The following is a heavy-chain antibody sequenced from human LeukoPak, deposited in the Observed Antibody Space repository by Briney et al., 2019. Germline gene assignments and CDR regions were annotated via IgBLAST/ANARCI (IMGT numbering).Heavy chain of an antibody. D-gene: IGHD3-3*01. CDR1: GFSFDDYG. Sequence: GGSLRLSCAASGFSFDDYGMSWVRQAPGKGLEWVSGINWNGGSTGYADSVKGRFTISRDNAKNSLSLQMNTLRVEDTALYFCARGGISIFGVVIYMDVWGKGTTVTVSS. CDR3: ARGGISIFGVVIYMDV. J-gene: IGHJ6*03. V-gene: IGHV3-20*04. CDR2: INWNGGST.